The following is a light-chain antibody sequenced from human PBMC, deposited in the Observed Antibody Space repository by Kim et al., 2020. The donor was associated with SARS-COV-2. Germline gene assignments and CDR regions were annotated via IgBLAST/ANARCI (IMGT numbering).Light chain of an antibody. CDR3: QQYNYWPYT. V-gene: IGKV3-15*01. Sequence: SPREKTSLSGRASQSADHKLAWIQQTPGRAPWLLIYDTSTRATGIPARFSGSGSGTEFTLTISSLRSEDFAVYYCQQYNYWPYTFGQGTKLEI. CDR2: DTS. CDR1: QSADHK. J-gene: IGKJ2*01.